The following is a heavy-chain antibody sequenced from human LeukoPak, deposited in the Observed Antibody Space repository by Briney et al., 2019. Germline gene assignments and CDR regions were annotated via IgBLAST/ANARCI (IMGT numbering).Heavy chain of an antibody. CDR1: GGSISSYY. CDR3: ARDGSYSSSWSDY. V-gene: IGHV4-59*12. D-gene: IGHD6-13*01. J-gene: IGHJ4*02. CDR2: IYYSGST. Sequence: SETLSLTCTVSGGSISSYYWSWIRQPPGKGLEWIGYIYYSGSTNYNPSLKSRVTISVDTSKNQFSLKLSSVTAADTAVYYCARDGSYSSSWSDYWGQGTLVTVSS.